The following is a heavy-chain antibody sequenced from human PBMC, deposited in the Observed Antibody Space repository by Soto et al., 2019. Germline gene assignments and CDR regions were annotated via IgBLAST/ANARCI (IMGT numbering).Heavy chain of an antibody. V-gene: IGHV3-11*01. D-gene: IGHD1-20*01. J-gene: IGHJ4*02. CDR1: GFTFSDYY. Sequence: PGGSLRLSCAASGFTFSDYYMSWIRQAPGKGLEWVSHIHSSGSTIYYADSVKGRFTISRDNAKNSLYLQMNSLRAEDTAVYYCARANNWNEFDHWGQGTLVTVSS. CDR2: IHSSGSTI. CDR3: ARANNWNEFDH.